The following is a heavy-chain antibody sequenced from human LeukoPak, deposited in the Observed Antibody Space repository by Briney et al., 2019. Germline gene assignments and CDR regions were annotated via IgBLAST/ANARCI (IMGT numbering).Heavy chain of an antibody. CDR1: GFTFSSYG. V-gene: IGHV3-30*18. Sequence: PGRSLRLSCAASGFTFSSYGMHWVRQAPGKGLEWVAVISYDGSNKYYADSVKGRFTISRDNSKNTLHLQMNSLRAEDTAVYYCAKDATGYCSSTSCPLRRGYYYYGMDVWGQGTTVTVSS. J-gene: IGHJ6*02. CDR3: AKDATGYCSSTSCPLRRGYYYYGMDV. D-gene: IGHD2-2*01. CDR2: ISYDGSNK.